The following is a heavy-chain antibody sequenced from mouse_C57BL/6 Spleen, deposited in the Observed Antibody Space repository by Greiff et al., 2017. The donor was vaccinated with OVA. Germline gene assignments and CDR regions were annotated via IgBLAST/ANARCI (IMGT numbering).Heavy chain of an antibody. V-gene: IGHV1-55*01. Sequence: QVQLQQPGAELVKPGASVKMSCKASGYTFTSYWITWVKQRPGQGLEWIGEIYPGSGSTNYNEKFKSKATLTVDTSSSTAYMQLSSLTSEDSAVYYCARTTVVARGAMDYWGQGTSVTVSS. CDR2: IYPGSGST. D-gene: IGHD1-1*01. CDR3: ARTTVVARGAMDY. CDR1: GYTFTSYW. J-gene: IGHJ4*01.